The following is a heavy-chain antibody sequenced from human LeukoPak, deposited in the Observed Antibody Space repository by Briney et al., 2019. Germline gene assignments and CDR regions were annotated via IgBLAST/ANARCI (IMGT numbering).Heavy chain of an antibody. J-gene: IGHJ4*02. CDR2: IIPIFGTA. CDR1: GGTFSSYA. Sequence: ASVKVSCKASGGTFSSYAISWVRQAPGQGLEWMGGIIPIFGTANYAQKFQGRVTITADESTSTAYMELSSLRSEDTAVYYCASGLRGYSYGYGFDYWGQGTLVTVSS. V-gene: IGHV1-69*13. CDR3: ASGLRGYSYGYGFDY. D-gene: IGHD5-18*01.